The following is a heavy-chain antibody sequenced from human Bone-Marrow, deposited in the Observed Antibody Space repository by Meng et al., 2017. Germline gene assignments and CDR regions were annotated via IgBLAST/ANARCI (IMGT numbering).Heavy chain of an antibody. D-gene: IGHD3-16*01. J-gene: IGHJ6*02. V-gene: IGHV4-39*07. CDR1: GGSISSSNYY. Sequence: SETLSLTCTVSGGSISSSNYYWGWIRQPPGKGLEWIGSIYYSGSTYYNPSLKSRVTISVDTSKNQFSLKLSSVTAADTAVYYCARDPPQHVYDYVWGSQELVNGMDVWGQGTTVTVSS. CDR3: ARDPPQHVYDYVWGSQELVNGMDV. CDR2: IYYSGST.